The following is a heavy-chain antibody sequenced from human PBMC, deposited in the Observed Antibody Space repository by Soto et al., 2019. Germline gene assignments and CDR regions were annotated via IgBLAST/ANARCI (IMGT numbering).Heavy chain of an antibody. D-gene: IGHD5-18*01. CDR2: IYYSGNT. V-gene: IGHV4-31*08. Sequence: SETLSLTCTVSGDSINNGPYYWSWVRQHPGKGLEWIGYIYYSGNTYYNPSLKSRFTISVDTSKNQFSLRLSSVTAADTAVYYCACIFSGGYSYGFYYDGKDVWGQGTTVTVSS. J-gene: IGHJ6*02. CDR3: ACIFSGGYSYGFYYDGKDV. CDR1: GDSINNGPYY.